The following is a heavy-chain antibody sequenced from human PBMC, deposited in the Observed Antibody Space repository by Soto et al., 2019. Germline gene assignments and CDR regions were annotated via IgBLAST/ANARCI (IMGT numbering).Heavy chain of an antibody. CDR3: ARFHSWYSSSYYYGMDV. J-gene: IGHJ6*02. CDR2: IYYSGST. V-gene: IGHV4-59*01. D-gene: IGHD6-13*01. Sequence: SLTCTVSGGSISSYYWSWIRQPPGKGPEWIGYIYYSGSTNYNPSLKSRVTISVDTSKNQFSLKLSSVTAADTAVYYCARFHSWYSSSYYYGMDVWGQGTTVTVSS. CDR1: GGSISSYY.